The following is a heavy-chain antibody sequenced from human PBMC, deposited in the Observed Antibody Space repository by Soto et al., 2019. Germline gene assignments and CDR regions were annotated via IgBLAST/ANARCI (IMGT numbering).Heavy chain of an antibody. CDR1: GGSISSGGYY. CDR2: IYYSGST. CDR3: ARVVAYSSSWYAIGY. D-gene: IGHD6-13*01. Sequence: QVRLQESGPGLVKPSQTLSLTCTVSGGSISSGGYYWSWIRQHPGKGLEWIGYIYYSGSTYYNPSLKSRVTISVDTSKNQFSLKLSSVTAADTAVYYCARVVAYSSSWYAIGYWGQGTLVTVSS. J-gene: IGHJ4*02. V-gene: IGHV4-31*03.